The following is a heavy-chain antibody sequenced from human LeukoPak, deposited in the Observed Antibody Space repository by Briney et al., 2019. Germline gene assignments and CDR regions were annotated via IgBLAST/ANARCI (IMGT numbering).Heavy chain of an antibody. CDR1: GGSFTTYY. CDR3: ARGQIRGLGGNLGD. J-gene: IGHJ4*02. Sequence: PSETLSLTCAVYGGSFTTYYWNWIRQPPGKGLEWIGEINHTGSTNYNPSLKSRVTISVDTSKNQFSLKLSSVTAADTAVYYCARGQIRGLGGNLGDWGQGTLVTVSS. V-gene: IGHV4-34*01. D-gene: IGHD3-16*01. CDR2: INHTGST.